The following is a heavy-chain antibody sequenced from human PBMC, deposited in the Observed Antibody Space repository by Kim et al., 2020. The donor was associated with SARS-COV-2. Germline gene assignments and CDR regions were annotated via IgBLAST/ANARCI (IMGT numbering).Heavy chain of an antibody. Sequence: GGSLRLSCAASGFTVSSNYMIWVRQAPGKGLEWVSVIYSGGSTYYADSVKGRFTISRDNSKNTLYLQMNSLRAEDTAVYYCARLNDYGDPKDYWGQGTLGAVSS. D-gene: IGHD4-17*01. CDR1: GFTVSSNY. CDR2: IYSGGST. J-gene: IGHJ4*02. CDR3: ARLNDYGDPKDY. V-gene: IGHV3-66*04.